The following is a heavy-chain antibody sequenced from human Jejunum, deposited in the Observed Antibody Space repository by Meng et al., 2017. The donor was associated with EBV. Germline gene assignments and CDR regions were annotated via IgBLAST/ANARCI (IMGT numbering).Heavy chain of an antibody. CDR2: ISGSGDVL. CDR1: GFTFSDHY. Sequence: VRLGESGGGLVKPGWSLGLSCAVSGFTFSDHYMKWIRQAPGKGLQWVSSISGSGDVLNYEDSVKGRFTISRDNAKKSLLLQMNSLRVEDTAVYYCARVRHGNSWVPLDYWGQGTLVTVSS. D-gene: IGHD6-13*01. CDR3: ARVRHGNSWVPLDY. J-gene: IGHJ4*02. V-gene: IGHV3-11*01.